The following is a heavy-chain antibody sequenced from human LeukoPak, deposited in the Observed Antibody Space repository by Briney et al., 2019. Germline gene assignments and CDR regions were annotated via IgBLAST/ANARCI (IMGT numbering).Heavy chain of an antibody. CDR1: GVSFSGYY. D-gene: IGHD3-3*01. V-gene: IGHV4-34*01. J-gene: IGHJ5*02. Sequence: SEALSLTCAVYGVSFSGYYWSWIRQPPGKGLEWIGEINHSGSTNYNPSLKSRVTISVDTSKNQFSLKLSSVTAADTAVYYCARGGITIFGVVSAGYNWFDPWGQGTLVTVSS. CDR3: ARGGITIFGVVSAGYNWFDP. CDR2: INHSGST.